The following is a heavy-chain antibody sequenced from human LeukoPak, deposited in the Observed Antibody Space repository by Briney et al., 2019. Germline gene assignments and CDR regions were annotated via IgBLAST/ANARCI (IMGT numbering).Heavy chain of an antibody. J-gene: IGHJ4*02. D-gene: IGHD5-12*01. CDR2: INHSGST. V-gene: IGHV4-34*01. CDR3: ARGRRITRYSGYAPGDY. Sequence: SETLSLTCAVYGGSFSGYYWSWIRQPPGKGLEWIGEINHSGSTNYNPSLKSRVTISVDTSKNQFPLKLSSVTAADTAVYYCARGRRITRYSGYAPGDYWGQGTLVTVSS. CDR1: GGSFSGYY.